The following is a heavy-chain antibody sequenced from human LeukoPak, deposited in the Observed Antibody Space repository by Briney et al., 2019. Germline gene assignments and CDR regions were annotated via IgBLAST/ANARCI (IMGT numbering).Heavy chain of an antibody. D-gene: IGHD3-3*01. J-gene: IGHJ4*02. CDR3: ARSARLMKGVVEVTALDD. CDR2: HSRSGSAF. Sequence: PGGSLTLSCEDSGFTFRSYEMNWVRQAPGKGLEWIAYHSRSGSAFPYADAVKGRFTIPRYNANNAVYLEMNRLRADDTAVYYCARSARLMKGVVEVTALDDWGQGTLVTVSS. V-gene: IGHV3-48*03. CDR1: GFTFRSYE.